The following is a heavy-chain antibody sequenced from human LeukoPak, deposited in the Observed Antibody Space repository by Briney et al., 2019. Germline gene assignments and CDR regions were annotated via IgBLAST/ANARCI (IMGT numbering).Heavy chain of an antibody. CDR2: IYHSGST. CDR1: GYSIRSNYY. V-gene: IGHV4-38-2*01. J-gene: IGHJ6*03. D-gene: IGHD3-16*01. CDR3: ARERGLWPAYDYCMDV. Sequence: PSETLSLTCDVSGYSIRSNYYWGWIRQPPGRGLEWIGSIYHSGSTYYNPSLKSRVTISVDTSKNQFSLKLNSVTAADTAVYYCARERGLWPAYDYCMDVWGKGAMVTVSS.